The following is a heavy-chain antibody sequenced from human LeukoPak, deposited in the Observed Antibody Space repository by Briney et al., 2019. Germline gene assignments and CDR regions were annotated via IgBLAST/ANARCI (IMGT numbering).Heavy chain of an antibody. CDR2: VYYSGIS. J-gene: IGHJ2*01. Sequence: SETLSLTCTVSGGSIINGGSYWGWIRQPPGKGLEWIGSVYYSGISYYDPSLRSRVSISVDTSKNQFSLRLSALTAADTAVYYCSRRDCSQSNCFYWYFDVWGRGTLLTVSS. CDR1: GGSIINGGSY. D-gene: IGHD2-15*01. V-gene: IGHV4-39*07. CDR3: SRRDCSQSNCFYWYFDV.